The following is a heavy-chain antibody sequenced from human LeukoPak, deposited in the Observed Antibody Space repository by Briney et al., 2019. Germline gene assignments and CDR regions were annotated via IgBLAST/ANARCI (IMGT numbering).Heavy chain of an antibody. V-gene: IGHV4-31*03. CDR1: GGSISSGGYY. J-gene: IGHJ4*02. D-gene: IGHD1-26*01. CDR3: ARHQGADSDTLYRPFDY. CDR2: IYYSGST. Sequence: SETLSLTCTVSGGSISSGGYYGSWIRQHPGKGLGWIGYIYYSGSTYYNPSLKSRVTISVDTSKNQFSLKLSSVTAADTAVYYCARHQGADSDTLYRPFDYWGQGTLVTVSS.